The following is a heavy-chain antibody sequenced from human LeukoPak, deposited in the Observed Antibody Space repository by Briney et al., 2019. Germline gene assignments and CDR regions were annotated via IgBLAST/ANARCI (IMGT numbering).Heavy chain of an antibody. CDR1: GFTFSSYA. J-gene: IGHJ4*02. CDR2: ISGSGGST. CDR3: AKDCSGSYCLDY. V-gene: IGHV3-23*01. D-gene: IGHD1-26*01. Sequence: PGGSLRLSCAASGFTFSSYAMSWVRQAPGKGLEWVSAISGSGGSTYYADSVKGRFTISRDNSKNTLYLQMNSQRAEDTAVYYCAKDCSGSYCLDYWGQGTLVTVSS.